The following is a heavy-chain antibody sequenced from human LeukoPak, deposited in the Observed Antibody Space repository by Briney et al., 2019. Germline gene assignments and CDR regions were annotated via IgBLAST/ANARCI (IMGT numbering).Heavy chain of an antibody. D-gene: IGHD6-19*01. J-gene: IGHJ4*02. V-gene: IGHV4-59*01. Sequence: SETLSLTCTVSGVSISSYYWSWIRQPPGKGLEWIGYIYDSGNTNYNPSLKSRVTISIDTSKNQFSLRLTSVTAADTATYYCARETSLTGYASGLGFNYWGQGILVTVSS. CDR3: ARETSLTGYASGLGFNY. CDR2: IYDSGNT. CDR1: GVSISSYY.